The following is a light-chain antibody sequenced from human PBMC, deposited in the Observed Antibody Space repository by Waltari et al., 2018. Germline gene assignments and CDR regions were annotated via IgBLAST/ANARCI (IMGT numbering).Light chain of an antibody. CDR2: GKN. J-gene: IGLJ2*01. CDR3: SSRDSSASHVL. Sequence: SSELTQDPAVSVALGQTVRITCPGASLRTSYPSWYQQKSGQAPILVLFGKNKRPSGIPDRFSGYNSETTTSLTITGAQAEDEADYYCSSRDSSASHVLFAGGTKLTVL. V-gene: IGLV3-19*01. CDR1: SLRTSY.